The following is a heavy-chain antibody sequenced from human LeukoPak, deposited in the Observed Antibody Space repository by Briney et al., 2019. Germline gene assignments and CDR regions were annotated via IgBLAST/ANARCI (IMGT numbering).Heavy chain of an antibody. CDR3: VQERNRRGYFDR. V-gene: IGHV3-30*02. Sequence: GGSLRLSCAASGFTFRRNAMHWVRQAPGKGLEWVTFMRDDGNEQYYADSVKGRFTISRDNSKNTLYLQMNRLRVEDTAVYYCVQERNRRGYFDRWGQGTLVTVSS. D-gene: IGHD1/OR15-1a*01. CDR1: GFTFRRNA. J-gene: IGHJ4*02. CDR2: MRDDGNEQ.